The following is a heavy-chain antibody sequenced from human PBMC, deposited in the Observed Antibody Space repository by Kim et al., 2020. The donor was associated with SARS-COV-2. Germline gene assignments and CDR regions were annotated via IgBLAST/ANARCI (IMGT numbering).Heavy chain of an antibody. D-gene: IGHD7-27*01. J-gene: IGHJ5*02. Sequence: ASVKVSCKVSGYTLIELSMYWVRQAPGKGLEWMGGFDPEDGETIYAQKFQGRVTMTEDTSTDTAYMELSSLRSEDTAVYYCATAPPVRRTGDTNWFDPWGQGTLVTVSS. CDR2: FDPEDGET. V-gene: IGHV1-24*01. CDR1: GYTLIELS. CDR3: ATAPPVRRTGDTNWFDP.